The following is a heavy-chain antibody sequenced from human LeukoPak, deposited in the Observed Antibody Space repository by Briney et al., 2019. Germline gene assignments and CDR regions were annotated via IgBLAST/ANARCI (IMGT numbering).Heavy chain of an antibody. CDR3: VRGVTAAGNFDS. D-gene: IGHD6-13*01. CDR2: ISISSTYI. CDR1: GFTFSDYT. Sequence: GGSLRLSCAASGFTFSDYTMNWVRQAPGKGLEWVSSISISSTYIYYADSVKGRFTISRDNAKKSLYLQMDSLRAEDTAVYYCVRGVTAAGNFDSWGQGTLVTVSS. V-gene: IGHV3-21*01. J-gene: IGHJ4*02.